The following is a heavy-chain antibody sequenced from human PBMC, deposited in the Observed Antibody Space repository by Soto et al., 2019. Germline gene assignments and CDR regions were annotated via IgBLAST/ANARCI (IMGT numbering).Heavy chain of an antibody. D-gene: IGHD5-18*01. V-gene: IGHV1-69*13. Sequence: SVKVSCKASGGTFSSYAISWVRQAPGQGLEWMGGIIPIFGTANYAQKFQGRVTITADESTSTAYMELSSLRSEDTAVYYCARDGYSYGLFDYWGQGTLVTVSS. J-gene: IGHJ4*02. CDR1: GGTFSSYA. CDR2: IIPIFGTA. CDR3: ARDGYSYGLFDY.